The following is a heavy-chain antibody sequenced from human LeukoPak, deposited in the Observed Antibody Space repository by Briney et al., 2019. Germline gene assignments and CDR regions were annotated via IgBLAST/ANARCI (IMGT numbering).Heavy chain of an antibody. CDR3: ARAWDCSSTNCDAYFDF. CDR1: GYTFNTYG. D-gene: IGHD2-2*01. CDR2: ISTYNGNR. V-gene: IGHV1-18*01. J-gene: IGHJ4*02. Sequence: ASVKVSCTTSGYTFNTYGVTWVRQAPGQGLEWMGWISTYNGNRIYSQQLQDRVTLTTDTSTTTYYMELRSMRSDDTAVYYCARAWDCSSTNCDAYFDFWGQGTLVTVSS.